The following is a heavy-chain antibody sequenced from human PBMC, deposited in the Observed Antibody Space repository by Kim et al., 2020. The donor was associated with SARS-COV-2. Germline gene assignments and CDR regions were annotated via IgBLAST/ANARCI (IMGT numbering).Heavy chain of an antibody. V-gene: IGHV4-39*01. CDR3: ARHTDGATAPWYYYGSGSYYSADY. D-gene: IGHD3-10*01. J-gene: IGHJ4*02. CDR1: GGSISSSSYY. CDR2: IYYSGST. Sequence: SETLSLTCTVSGGSISSSSYYWGWIRQPPGKGLEWIGSIYYSGSTYYNPSLKSRVTISVDTSKNQFSLKLSSVTAADTAVYYCARHTDGATAPWYYYGSGSYYSADYWGQGTLVTVSS.